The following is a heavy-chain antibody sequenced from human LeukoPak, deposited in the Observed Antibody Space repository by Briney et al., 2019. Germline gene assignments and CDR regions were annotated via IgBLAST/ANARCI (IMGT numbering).Heavy chain of an antibody. Sequence: PSETLSLTCSVSGDSINNYYWSWIRKPPGKGLEWIGYIYYSGSTNYNPSLKSRVTISVDTSKNQFSLKLSSVTAADTAVYYYARDSIADPDPNYYGSGSYYNVGAFDIWGQGTMVTVSS. D-gene: IGHD3-10*01. J-gene: IGHJ3*02. V-gene: IGHV4-59*01. CDR2: IYYSGST. CDR3: ARDSIADPDPNYYGSGSYYNVGAFDI. CDR1: GDSINNYY.